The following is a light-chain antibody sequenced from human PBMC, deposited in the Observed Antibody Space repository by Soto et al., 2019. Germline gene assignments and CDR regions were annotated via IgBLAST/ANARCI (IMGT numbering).Light chain of an antibody. CDR3: QQYSTYSRT. CDR2: DAS. J-gene: IGKJ1*01. CDR1: QRISSW. V-gene: IGKV1-5*01. Sequence: DIQMTQSPSTPSASVGDRVTITCRASQRISSWLAWYQQKPGKAPKLLIYDASSLESGVPSRFSGSGSGTEFTLTISSLQPDDFATYYCQQYSTYSRTFGRGTKVDIK.